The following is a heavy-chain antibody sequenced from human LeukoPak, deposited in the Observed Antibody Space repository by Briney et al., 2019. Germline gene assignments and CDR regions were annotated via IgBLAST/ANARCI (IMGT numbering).Heavy chain of an antibody. CDR2: IYYSGGT. Sequence: SETLSLTCTVSGDSIDSSTYYWGWIRQPPGKGLEWIGSIYYSGGTYSNPSLKSRVTISIDTSKNQFSLKLSSVIAADTAMYYCARLGFTMILVATTWGQGTLVTVSS. CDR3: ARLGFTMILVATT. J-gene: IGHJ4*02. V-gene: IGHV4-39*01. D-gene: IGHD3-22*01. CDR1: GDSIDSSTYY.